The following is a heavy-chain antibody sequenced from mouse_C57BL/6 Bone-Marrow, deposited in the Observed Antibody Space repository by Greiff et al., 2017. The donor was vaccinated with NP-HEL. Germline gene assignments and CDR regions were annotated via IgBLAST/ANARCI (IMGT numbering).Heavy chain of an antibody. V-gene: IGHV1-62-2*01. D-gene: IGHD1-1*01. CDR2: FYPGSGSI. CDR1: GYTFTEYT. J-gene: IGHJ1*03. Sequence: VQLKESGAELVKPGASVTLSCKASGYTFTEYTIHWVKQRSGQGLEWIGWFYPGSGSIKYNEKFKDKATLTADKSSSTVYMDLSRLTSEDSAVYFCARHGDYFGSSYGYFDVWGTGTTVTVSS. CDR3: ARHGDYFGSSYGYFDV.